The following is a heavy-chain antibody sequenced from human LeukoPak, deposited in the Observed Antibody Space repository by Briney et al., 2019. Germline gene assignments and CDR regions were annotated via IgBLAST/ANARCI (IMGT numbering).Heavy chain of an antibody. CDR3: AREGGRNSFDY. D-gene: IGHD3-16*01. J-gene: IGHJ4*02. CDR1: SGSISSDGYY. Sequence: SQTLSLTCTVSSGSISSDGYYWRWIRQHPGKGLEWIGYIHNSGSTYYNPSLKSRVTISVDTSKNQFSLNLSSATAADTAVYYCAREGGRNSFDYWGQGTLVTVSS. CDR2: IHNSGST. V-gene: IGHV4-31*03.